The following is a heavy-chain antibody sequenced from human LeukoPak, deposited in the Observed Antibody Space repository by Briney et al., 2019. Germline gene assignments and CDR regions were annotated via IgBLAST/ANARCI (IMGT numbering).Heavy chain of an antibody. D-gene: IGHD1-26*01. CDR3: ARHVAVGETA. J-gene: IGHJ5*02. CDR2: IYYTGST. V-gene: IGHV4-59*08. Sequence: SETLSLTCSVSGGSITNSYWSWIRQPPGKGLEWIGYIYYTGSTTYSPSYKSRVTISVDTSRNQISLKLTSVTAADTAVYYGARHVAVGETAWGQGILVTVFS. CDR1: GGSITNSY.